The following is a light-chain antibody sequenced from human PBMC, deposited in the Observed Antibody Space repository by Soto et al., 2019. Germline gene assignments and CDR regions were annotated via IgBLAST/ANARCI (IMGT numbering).Light chain of an antibody. V-gene: IGLV2-8*01. CDR1: SSDVGGYNY. CDR3: SSYAGSNNGNVV. CDR2: EVS. J-gene: IGLJ2*01. Sequence: QSALTQPPSASGSPGQSVTISCTGTSSDVGGYNYVSWYQQHPGKAPKLMIYEVSKRPSGVPDRFSGSKSGNTASLTVSGLLAEDEADYYCSSYAGSNNGNVVFGGGTKVTVL.